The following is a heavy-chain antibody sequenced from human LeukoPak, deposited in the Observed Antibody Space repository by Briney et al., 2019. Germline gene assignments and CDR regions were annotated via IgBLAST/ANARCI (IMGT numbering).Heavy chain of an antibody. J-gene: IGHJ4*02. CDR2: IWYDGSNK. D-gene: IGHD2-15*01. CDR3: ARFGYVAAVDV. V-gene: IGHV3-33*01. CDR1: GFSFSSYG. Sequence: GGSLRLSCAASGFSFSSYGMHWVRQAPGKGLEWVAFIWYDGSNKYYADSVKGRFTISRDNSKNTLYLQMNSLRAEDTAVYHCARFGYVAAVDVWGQGTPVTVSS.